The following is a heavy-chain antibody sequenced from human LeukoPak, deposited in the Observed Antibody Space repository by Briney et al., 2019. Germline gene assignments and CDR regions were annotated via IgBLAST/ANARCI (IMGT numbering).Heavy chain of an antibody. V-gene: IGHV1-18*01. CDR2: ISTYDGGT. CDR3: ARDQPRRGPGNHDY. J-gene: IGHJ4*02. CDR1: GYTFTTFG. Sequence: ASVKVSCKASGYTFTTFGINWVRQAPGQGLEWMGWISTYDGGTNYAQKFRDRVTMLRDTSTSTACMELRSLRSDDTAVYYCARDQPRRGPGNHDYWGQGTLVTVSS. D-gene: IGHD1-26*01.